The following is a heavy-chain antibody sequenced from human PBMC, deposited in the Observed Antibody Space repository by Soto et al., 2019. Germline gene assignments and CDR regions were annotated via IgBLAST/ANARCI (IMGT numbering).Heavy chain of an antibody. D-gene: IGHD1-26*01. CDR2: IWYDGSNK. CDR1: GFTFSSYG. Sequence: QVQLVESGGGVVQPGRSLRLSCAASGFTFSSYGMHWVRQAPGKGLEWVAVIWYDGSNKYYADSVKGRFTISRDNSKNTLYLQMNSLRAEDTAVYYCAREGGSYLDYYYYGMDVWGQGITVTVSS. CDR3: AREGGSYLDYYYYGMDV. V-gene: IGHV3-33*01. J-gene: IGHJ6*02.